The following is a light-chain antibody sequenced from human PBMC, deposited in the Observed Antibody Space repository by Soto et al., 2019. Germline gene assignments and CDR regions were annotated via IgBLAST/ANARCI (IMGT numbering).Light chain of an antibody. CDR3: QQYHSYSPLT. J-gene: IGKJ4*01. V-gene: IGKV1-5*01. CDR1: QSISLW. CDR2: DVS. Sequence: DIPMTPSPSLLSASFGASGTNHFPASQSISLWLAWYQQKPGKAPKLLIFDVSTLESGVPSRFSGSRSGTEFTLTISSLQPDDFATYFCQQYHSYSPLTFGGGTKVDIK.